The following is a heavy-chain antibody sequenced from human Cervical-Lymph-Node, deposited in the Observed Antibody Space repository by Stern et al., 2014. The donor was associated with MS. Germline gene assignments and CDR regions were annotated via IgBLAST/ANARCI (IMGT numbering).Heavy chain of an antibody. V-gene: IGHV4-30-2*01. CDR2: IYHSGNT. Sequence: QLQLQESGSGLVKPSQTLSLTCAVSGGSISSGCYSWIWLPPPPGKGLEWIGYIYHSGNTYYNPSLRSPITISVDRTKNQFSLKLSSVTAADTAVYYCARSSVTTPNAFDIWGQGTMVTVSS. D-gene: IGHD4-17*01. J-gene: IGHJ3*02. CDR3: ARSSVTTPNAFDI. CDR1: GGSISSGCYS.